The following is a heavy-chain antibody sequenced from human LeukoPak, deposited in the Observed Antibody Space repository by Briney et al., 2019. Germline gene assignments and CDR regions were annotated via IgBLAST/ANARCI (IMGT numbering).Heavy chain of an antibody. CDR3: ARGYSSDN. V-gene: IGHV3-64*01. Sequence: PGGSLRLSCAASGFTFSSYAMHWVRQAPGKGLEYVSAISSNGGSTSYANSVKGRFTISRDNSKNTLYLQMGSLRAEDMAVYYCARGYSSDNWGQGTLVTVSS. CDR1: GFTFSSYA. D-gene: IGHD2-21*01. J-gene: IGHJ4*02. CDR2: ISSNGGST.